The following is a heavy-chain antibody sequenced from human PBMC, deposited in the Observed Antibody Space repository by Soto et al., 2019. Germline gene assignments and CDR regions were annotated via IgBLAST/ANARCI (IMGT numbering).Heavy chain of an antibody. CDR2: INPNSGGT. CDR3: AREGVTTIFGVVIIRGMDV. J-gene: IGHJ6*02. V-gene: IGHV1-2*02. CDR1: GYTFTGYY. Sequence: ASVKVSCKASGYTFTGYYMHWVRQAPGQGLEWMGWINPNSGGTNYAQKFQGRVTMTRDTSISTAYMKLSRLRSDDTAVYYCAREGVTTIFGVVIIRGMDVWGQGTTVTVS. D-gene: IGHD3-3*01.